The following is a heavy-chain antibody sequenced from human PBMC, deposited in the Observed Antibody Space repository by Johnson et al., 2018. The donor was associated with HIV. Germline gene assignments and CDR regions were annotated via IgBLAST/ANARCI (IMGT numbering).Heavy chain of an antibody. CDR3: AKDVGDSKSDGGATDYYDFSIAYPVQDPRAVVGAFDI. CDR2: IKQDGSEK. Sequence: VQLVESGGGLVQPGGSLRLSCAASGFSFRNYWMSWVRQAPGKGLEWVANIKQDGSEKYYVDSVKGRFTISRDNAKNSLYLQMNSLRAEDTAVYYCAKDVGDSKSDGGATDYYDFSIAYPVQDPRAVVGAFDIWGQGTMVTVSS. D-gene: IGHD3/OR15-3a*01. J-gene: IGHJ3*02. V-gene: IGHV3-7*05. CDR1: GFSFRNYW.